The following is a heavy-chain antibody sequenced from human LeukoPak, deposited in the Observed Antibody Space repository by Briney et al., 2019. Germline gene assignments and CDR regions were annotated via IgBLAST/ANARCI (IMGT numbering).Heavy chain of an antibody. CDR3: AKDGVTLAYFDY. CDR2: ISYDGSDK. D-gene: IGHD5-18*01. J-gene: IGHJ4*02. CDR1: GFTFSSYG. V-gene: IGHV3-30*18. Sequence: GGSLRLSCAASGFTFSSYGMHWVRQAPGKGLEWVAVISYDGSDKYYADSVKGRFTIPRDNSKNTLYLQMNSLRAEDTAVYYCAKDGVTLAYFDYWGQGTLVTVSS.